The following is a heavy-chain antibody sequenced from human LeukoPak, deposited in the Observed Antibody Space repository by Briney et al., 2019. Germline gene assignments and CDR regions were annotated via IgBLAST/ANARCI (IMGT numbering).Heavy chain of an antibody. CDR1: GYTFTGYY. V-gene: IGHV1-2*02. CDR2: INPNSGGT. CDR3: ATVPYYYDSSGYLAVINWFDP. Sequence: ASVKVSCKASGYTFTGYYMHRVRQAPGQGLEWMGWINPNSGGTNYAQKFQGRVTMTRDTSISTAYMELSRLRSDDTAVYYCATVPYYYDSSGYLAVINWFDPWGQGTLVTVSS. D-gene: IGHD3-22*01. J-gene: IGHJ5*02.